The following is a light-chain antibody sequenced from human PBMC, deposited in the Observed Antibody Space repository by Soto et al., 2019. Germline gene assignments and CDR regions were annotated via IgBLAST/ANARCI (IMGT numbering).Light chain of an antibody. CDR2: EVR. V-gene: IGLV2-14*01. CDR3: SSYTSSVDHV. Sequence: QSALTQPASVSGSPGQSITISCTGTSSDIGGYNSVSWYQQHPGKAPKLMIYEVRNRPSGISNRFSGSKSGNTASLTISGLQAEDEADYYCSSYTSSVDHVLGTGTKVTV. J-gene: IGLJ1*01. CDR1: SSDIGGYNS.